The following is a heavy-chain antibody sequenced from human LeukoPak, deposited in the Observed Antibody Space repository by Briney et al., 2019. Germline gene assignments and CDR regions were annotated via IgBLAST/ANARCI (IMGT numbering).Heavy chain of an antibody. Sequence: SETLSLTCAVSSGSISSSGYSWHWLRQPPGKGLEWNGYIYHSGSTYYNPSLKSRVTVSVDRSKNQFSLKLSSVTAADTAVYYCARGATTVVNPYYFDYWGQGTLVTVSS. CDR3: ARGATTVVNPYYFDY. CDR1: SGSISSSGYS. D-gene: IGHD4-23*01. CDR2: IYHSGST. J-gene: IGHJ4*02. V-gene: IGHV4-30-2*01.